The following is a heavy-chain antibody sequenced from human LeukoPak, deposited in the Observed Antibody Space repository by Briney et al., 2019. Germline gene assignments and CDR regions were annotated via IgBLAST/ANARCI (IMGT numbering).Heavy chain of an antibody. CDR2: ISSSGSTI. CDR3: AKGGITPTDD. D-gene: IGHD4-23*01. Sequence: GGSLRLSCAASGFTFSSYEMNWVRQAPGKGLEWVSYISSSGSTIYYADSVKGRFTISRDNSKNTLYLQMNSLRAEDTAVYYCAKGGITPTDDWGQGTLVTVSS. J-gene: IGHJ4*02. V-gene: IGHV3-48*03. CDR1: GFTFSSYE.